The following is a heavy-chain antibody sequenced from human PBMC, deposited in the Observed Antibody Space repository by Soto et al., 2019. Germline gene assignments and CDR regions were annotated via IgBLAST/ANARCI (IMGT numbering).Heavy chain of an antibody. Sequence: GASVKVSCKASGGTFSSYAISWVRQAPGQGLEWMGGIIPIFGTANYAQKFQGRVTITADESTSTAYMELSSLRSEDTAVYYCATQDFRRLGYYYYGMDVWGQGTTVTVSS. CDR2: IIPIFGTA. J-gene: IGHJ6*02. D-gene: IGHD3-3*01. CDR3: ATQDFRRLGYYYYGMDV. V-gene: IGHV1-69*13. CDR1: GGTFSSYA.